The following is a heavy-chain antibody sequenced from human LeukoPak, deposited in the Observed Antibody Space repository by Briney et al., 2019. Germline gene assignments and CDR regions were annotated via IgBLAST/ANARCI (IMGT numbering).Heavy chain of an antibody. CDR2: ISRLSDKI. CDR1: GFTFSSYT. J-gene: IGHJ4*01. Sequence: PGGSLRLACAASGFTFSSYTFIWVRQAPGKGLEWVSSISRLSDKIYYADSVKGRFTISRDNAKNTLFLQMNSLRGQDAAVYFCARAGYYDVNVYPGGYWGQGVLVTVSS. D-gene: IGHD3-22*01. V-gene: IGHV3-21*01. CDR3: ARAGYYDVNVYPGGY.